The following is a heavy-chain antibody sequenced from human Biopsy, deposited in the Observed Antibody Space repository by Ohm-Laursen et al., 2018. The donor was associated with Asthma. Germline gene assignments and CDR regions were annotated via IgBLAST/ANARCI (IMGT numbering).Heavy chain of an antibody. D-gene: IGHD5-18*01. CDR1: GGSISSDY. CDR3: ARGQGRGIQLWSLDP. Sequence: SDTLSLTCTVSGGSISSDYWSWLRQSPGKGLEWIGYIHNSGNTNYNPSLKSRVTISLDTSKNHFSLRLSFVTAADTAVYFCARGQGRGIQLWSLDPWGQRILVTVSS. J-gene: IGHJ5*02. CDR2: IHNSGNT. V-gene: IGHV4-59*07.